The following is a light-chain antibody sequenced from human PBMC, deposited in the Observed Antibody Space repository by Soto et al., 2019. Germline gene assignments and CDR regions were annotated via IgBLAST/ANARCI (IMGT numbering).Light chain of an antibody. J-gene: IGLJ1*01. CDR3: VSYTSSTTYV. CDR1: SSDVGGSNF. Sequence: QSVLTQPASVSDCPGQSITISCTGTSSDVGGSNFVPWYQQHPGKPPKLIIYDVANRPSGVSNRFSGSKSGSTASLIISRLQTEDEADYYCVSYTSSTTYVFGTGTKVTVL. V-gene: IGLV2-14*03. CDR2: DVA.